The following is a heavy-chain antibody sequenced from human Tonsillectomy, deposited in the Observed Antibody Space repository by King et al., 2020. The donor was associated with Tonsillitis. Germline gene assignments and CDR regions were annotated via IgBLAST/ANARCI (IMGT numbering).Heavy chain of an antibody. J-gene: IGHJ4*02. Sequence: QLVQSGAEVKKAGASVKVSCKASGYTFSRYDVGWGRQAPGQGREWVGWINVNNSDTTLAQKFEGRFTMTRDTSTSTVYLELWSLRSDDTAMFFCARESSYYDSSGYMVGDYWGQGTLVTVSS. CDR2: INVNNSDT. D-gene: IGHD3-22*01. CDR3: ARESSYYDSSGYMVGDY. CDR1: GYTFSRYD. V-gene: IGHV1-18*01.